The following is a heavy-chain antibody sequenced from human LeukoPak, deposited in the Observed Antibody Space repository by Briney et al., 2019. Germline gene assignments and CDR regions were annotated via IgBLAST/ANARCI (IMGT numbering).Heavy chain of an antibody. D-gene: IGHD3-10*01. J-gene: IGHJ4*02. CDR3: ARLALGHYFDY. CDR1: GFTFSSYA. Sequence: GSLRLSCAASGFTFSSYAMSWIRQPPGKGLEWIGSIYYSGSTYYNPSLKSRVTISVDTSKNQFSLKLSSVTAADTAVYYCARLALGHYFDYWGQGTLVTVSS. V-gene: IGHV4-39*01. CDR2: IYYSGST.